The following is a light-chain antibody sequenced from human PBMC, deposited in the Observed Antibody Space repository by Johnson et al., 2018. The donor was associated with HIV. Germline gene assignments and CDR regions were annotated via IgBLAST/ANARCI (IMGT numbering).Light chain of an antibody. CDR3: ESWDSSLSTGYYV. Sequence: QSVLTQPPSVSAPPAQKVTISCSGSSSHIGSNYVSWYQHLPGTAPTLLIYENNNRPPGFPDRFSGSMSGTSAPLDIPPLPTGDDGDYYCESWDSSLSTGYYVFGTGTKVTV. J-gene: IGLJ1*01. CDR1: SSHIGSNY. V-gene: IGLV1-51*02. CDR2: ENN.